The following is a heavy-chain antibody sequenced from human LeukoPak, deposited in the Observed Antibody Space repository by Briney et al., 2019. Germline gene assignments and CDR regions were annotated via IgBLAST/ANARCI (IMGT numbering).Heavy chain of an antibody. CDR1: GGSFSGYY. CDR3: ARARLLLWFGESPHRWFDP. D-gene: IGHD3-10*01. V-gene: IGHV4-34*01. CDR2: INHSGST. Sequence: SETLSLTCAVYGGSFSGYYWSWIRQPPGKGLEWIEEINHSGSTNYNPSLKSRVTISVDTSKNQFSLKLSSVTAADTAVYYCARARLLLWFGESPHRWFDPWGQGTLVTVSS. J-gene: IGHJ5*02.